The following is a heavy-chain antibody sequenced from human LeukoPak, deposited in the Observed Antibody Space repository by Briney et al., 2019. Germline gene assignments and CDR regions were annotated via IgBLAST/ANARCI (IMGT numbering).Heavy chain of an antibody. D-gene: IGHD3-22*01. V-gene: IGHV3-21*01. CDR3: ARDGHPLDYYDSSGYYHDAFDI. J-gene: IGHJ3*02. CDR2: ISSSNSYI. Sequence: GGSLRLSCAASGFTFSSYSMNWVRQAPGKGLEWVSSISSSNSYIYNAGSVKGRFTISRDNAKNSLYLQMNSLRAEDTAVYYCARDGHPLDYYDSSGYYHDAFDIWGQGTMVTVSS. CDR1: GFTFSSYS.